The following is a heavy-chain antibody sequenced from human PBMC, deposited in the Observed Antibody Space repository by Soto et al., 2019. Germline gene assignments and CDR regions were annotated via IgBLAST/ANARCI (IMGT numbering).Heavy chain of an antibody. CDR3: ARGWMVPKGKRPRDFDI. V-gene: IGHV5-51*01. CDR1: GYSFTSYW. CDR2: IYPGDSDT. Sequence: GESLKISCKGSGYSFTSYWICWVRQMPGKGLEWMGIIYPGDSDTRYSPSFQGQVTISADKSISTAYLQWSSLKASDTAMYYCARGWMVPKGKRPRDFDIRCQRTTVTVSS. D-gene: IGHD2-8*01. J-gene: IGHJ3*02.